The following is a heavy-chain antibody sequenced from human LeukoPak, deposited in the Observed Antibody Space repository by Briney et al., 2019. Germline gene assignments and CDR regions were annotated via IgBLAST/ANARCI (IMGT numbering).Heavy chain of an antibody. CDR2: IHYSGSS. Sequence: SETLSLTCTVSGDSIIGYYWSWIRQPPGKGLEWIGYIHYSGSSNYNPSLQSRVTISVDTPRGHFSLKLSSVTAADTAVYYCASYMVAAGPYFDYWGQGTLVTVSS. D-gene: IGHD2-15*01. CDR1: GDSIIGYY. V-gene: IGHV4-59*12. CDR3: ASYMVAAGPYFDY. J-gene: IGHJ4*02.